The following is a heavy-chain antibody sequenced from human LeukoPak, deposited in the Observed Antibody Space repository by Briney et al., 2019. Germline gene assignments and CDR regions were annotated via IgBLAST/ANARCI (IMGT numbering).Heavy chain of an antibody. CDR2: INPNSGGT. D-gene: IGHD3-22*01. CDR1: GYTFTGYY. CDR3: ARDHFDSSGYYSGSAEYFRH. J-gene: IGHJ1*01. V-gene: IGHV1-2*06. Sequence: ASVKVSCKASGYTFTGYYMHWVRQAPGQGLEWMGRINPNSGGTNSAQKFQGRVTITADESTTTAYMELSSLRSEDTAVYYCARDHFDSSGYYSGSAEYFRHWGQGTLVTVSS.